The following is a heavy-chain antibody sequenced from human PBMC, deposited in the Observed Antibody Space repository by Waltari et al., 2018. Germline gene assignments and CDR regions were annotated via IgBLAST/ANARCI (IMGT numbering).Heavy chain of an antibody. Sequence: EVQLLESGGALVQPGGSLRLSCAASGFSFTSYAMVWVRQAPGKGLEWVSIMYSGGSTYYADSVKGRFTVSRDNSKNTLYLEMHSLRTEDTAVYYCARTGRGNHYDSSDFQYWGQGTLVTVSS. CDR3: ARTGRGNHYDSSDFQY. CDR1: GFSFTSYA. J-gene: IGHJ1*01. D-gene: IGHD3-22*01. V-gene: IGHV3-23*03. CDR2: MYSGGST.